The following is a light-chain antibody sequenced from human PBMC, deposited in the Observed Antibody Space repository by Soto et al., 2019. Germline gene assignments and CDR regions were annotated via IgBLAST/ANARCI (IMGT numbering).Light chain of an antibody. J-gene: IGKJ4*01. V-gene: IGKV3-20*01. CDR1: QSVSSSY. Sequence: EIVLTQSPGTLSLSPGERATLSCRASQSVSSSYLAWYQQKPGQAPRLLIYGASSRATGIPDRFSGSGSGXXXTXXISRLEPEDFAVYYCQQYGSSLLTFGGGTKVEIK. CDR2: GAS. CDR3: QQYGSSLLT.